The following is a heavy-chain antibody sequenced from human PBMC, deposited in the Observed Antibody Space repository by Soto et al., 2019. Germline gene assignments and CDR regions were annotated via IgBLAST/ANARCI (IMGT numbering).Heavy chain of an antibody. V-gene: IGHV3-33*01. D-gene: IGHD1-26*01. Sequence: GGSLRLSCAASGFTFSSYGMHWVRQAPGKGLEWVAVIWYDGSNKYYADSVKGRFTISRDNSKNTLYLQMNSLRAEDTAVYYCARDRWELIGGYGMDVWGQGTTVTVSS. CDR3: ARDRWELIGGYGMDV. CDR1: GFTFSSYG. CDR2: IWYDGSNK. J-gene: IGHJ6*02.